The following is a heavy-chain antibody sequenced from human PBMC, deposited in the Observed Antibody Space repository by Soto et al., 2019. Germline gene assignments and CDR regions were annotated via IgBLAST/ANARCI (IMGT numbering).Heavy chain of an antibody. D-gene: IGHD7-27*01. V-gene: IGHV1-3*04. J-gene: IGHJ4*02. CDR1: GYTFTSYS. CDR3: ARDSWGFDY. CDR2: FNIGNGNT. Sequence: QVQLVQSGAEVEKPGASVKVSCKASGYTFTSYSMHWVRQAPGQRLEWVGWFNIGNGNTEFSQKFQGRVTINRDTSASTDYMELSSLTSEDTAVYYCARDSWGFDYWGQGTLVAVSS.